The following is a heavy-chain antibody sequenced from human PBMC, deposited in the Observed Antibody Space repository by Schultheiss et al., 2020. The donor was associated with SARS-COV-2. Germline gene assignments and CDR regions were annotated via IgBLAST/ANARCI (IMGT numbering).Heavy chain of an antibody. Sequence: SETLSLTCTVSGGSISSSSYYWGWIRQPPGKGLEWIGSIYTSGSTNYNPSLKSRVTISVDTSKNQFSLKLSSVTAADTAVYYCAREGGTVSWFDPWGQGTLVTVSS. CDR2: IYTSGST. V-gene: IGHV4-39*07. CDR1: GGSISSSSYY. CDR3: AREGGTVSWFDP. D-gene: IGHD3-16*01. J-gene: IGHJ5*02.